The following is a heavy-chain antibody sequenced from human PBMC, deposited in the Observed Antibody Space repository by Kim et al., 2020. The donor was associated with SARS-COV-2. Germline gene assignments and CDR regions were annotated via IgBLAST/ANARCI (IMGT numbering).Heavy chain of an antibody. D-gene: IGHD6-6*01. J-gene: IGHJ6*01. V-gene: IGHV3-48*03. Sequence: ADSVKGRFTISGDNAKNSLYLQMNSLRAEDTAVYFCARSTSSPYYYGMDVWGQGTTVTVSS. CDR3: ARSTSSPYYYGMDV.